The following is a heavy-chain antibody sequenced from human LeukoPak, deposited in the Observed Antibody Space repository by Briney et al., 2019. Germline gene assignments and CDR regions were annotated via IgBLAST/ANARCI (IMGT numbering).Heavy chain of an antibody. CDR2: VSGSGGST. D-gene: IGHD3-3*01. CDR1: GFTFSKYA. CDR3: AKDRYFDFWRSWFDP. Sequence: GWSLRLSCAASGFTFSKYAMSWVRQAPGKGLEWVSAVSGSGGSTYYADSVKGRFTISRDNSKNTLYLQMSSLRAEDTAVYYCAKDRYFDFWRSWFDPWGQGTLVTVSS. J-gene: IGHJ5*02. V-gene: IGHV3-23*01.